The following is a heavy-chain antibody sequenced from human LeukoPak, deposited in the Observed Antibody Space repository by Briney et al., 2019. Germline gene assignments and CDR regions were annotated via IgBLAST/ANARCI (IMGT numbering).Heavy chain of an antibody. CDR1: GFTFSSYS. J-gene: IGHJ4*02. Sequence: GGSLRLSCAASGFTFSSYSMNWVRQAPGKGLEWVSYISSSSSTIYYADSVKGRFTISRDNAKNSLYLQMNSLRAEDTAVYYCARDYDFWSGYSDYWGQGTLVTVSS. V-gene: IGHV3-48*04. D-gene: IGHD3-3*01. CDR2: ISSSSSTI. CDR3: ARDYDFWSGYSDY.